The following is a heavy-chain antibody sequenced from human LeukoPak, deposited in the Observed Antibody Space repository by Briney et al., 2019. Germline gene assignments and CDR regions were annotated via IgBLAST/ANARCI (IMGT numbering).Heavy chain of an antibody. CDR2: IYYSGST. Sequence: SETLSLTCAVSGGSISSSSYYWGWIRQPPGKGLEWIGNIYYSGSTYYNPSLKSRVTISVDTSKNQFSLKLSSVTAADTALYYCAAGKDIVVAVAATLEYWGQGTLVTVSS. CDR3: AAGKDIVVAVAATLEY. D-gene: IGHD2-15*01. V-gene: IGHV4-39*01. CDR1: GGSISSSSYY. J-gene: IGHJ4*02.